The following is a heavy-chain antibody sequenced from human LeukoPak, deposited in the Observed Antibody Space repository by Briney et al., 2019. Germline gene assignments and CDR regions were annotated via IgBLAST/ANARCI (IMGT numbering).Heavy chain of an antibody. J-gene: IGHJ4*02. CDR1: GGSFSGYY. Sequence: SETLSLTCAVYGGSFSGYYWGWIRQPPGKGLEWIGSIFYSGNIYYNPSLKSRVTISVYTSKNQFSLRLSSVTAADTAVYYCATEYSSSPHYWGQGALVTVSS. V-gene: IGHV4-34*12. D-gene: IGHD2/OR15-2a*01. CDR2: IFYSGNI. CDR3: ATEYSSSPHY.